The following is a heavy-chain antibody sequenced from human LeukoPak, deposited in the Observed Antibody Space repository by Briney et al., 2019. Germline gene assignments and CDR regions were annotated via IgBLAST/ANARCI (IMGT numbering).Heavy chain of an antibody. CDR3: ARLTKYYYDSSGYSTG. V-gene: IGHV4-59*08. Sequence: SETLSLTCTVSGGSISSYYWSWIRQPPGKGLEWIGYIYYSGSTYYNPSLKSRVTISVDTSKNQFSLKLSSVTAADTAVYYCARLTKYYYDSSGYSTGWGQGTLVTVSS. J-gene: IGHJ4*02. CDR1: GGSISSYY. CDR2: IYYSGST. D-gene: IGHD3-22*01.